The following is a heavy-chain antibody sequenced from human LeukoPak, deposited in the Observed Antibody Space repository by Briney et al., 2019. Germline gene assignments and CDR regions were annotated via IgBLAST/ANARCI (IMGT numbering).Heavy chain of an antibody. J-gene: IGHJ4*02. V-gene: IGHV3-23*01. CDR2: ISGSGGST. CDR1: GFTFSSYG. CDR3: AKSRQDYYDSSGSV. Sequence: PGGSLRLSCAASGFTFSSYGMSWVRQAPGKGLEWVSAISGSGGSTYYADSVKGRFTISRDNSKNTLYLQMNSLRAEDTAVYYCAKSRQDYYDSSGSVWGQGTLVTVSS. D-gene: IGHD3-22*01.